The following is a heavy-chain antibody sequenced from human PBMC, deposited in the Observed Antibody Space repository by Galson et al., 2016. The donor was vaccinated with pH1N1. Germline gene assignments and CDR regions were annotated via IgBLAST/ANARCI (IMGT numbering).Heavy chain of an antibody. V-gene: IGHV3-53*01. CDR3: ARGYPGFSYYGMAV. D-gene: IGHD2-15*01. Sequence: SLRLSCAASGFTVSPNDMSWFRQAPGKGLEWVSVIYSGGNTYYTDSVKGRFTISRDSSKNTLYLQTTSLRPEDTAVYYCARGYPGFSYYGMAVWGQGTTVTVSS. CDR1: GFTVSPND. CDR2: IYSGGNT. J-gene: IGHJ6*02.